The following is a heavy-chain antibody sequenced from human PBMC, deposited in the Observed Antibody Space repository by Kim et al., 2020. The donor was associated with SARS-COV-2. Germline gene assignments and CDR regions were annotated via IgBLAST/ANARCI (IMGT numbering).Heavy chain of an antibody. D-gene: IGHD3-10*01. CDR2: ISGSGGST. CDR1: GFTFSSYA. Sequence: GSLRLSCAASGFTFSSYAMSWVRQAPGKGLEWVSAISGSGGSTYYADSVKGRFTISRDNSKNTLYLQMNSLRAEDTAVYYCGKSATYYYGSGSYYLDYYYGMDVWGQGTTVTVSS. V-gene: IGHV3-23*01. J-gene: IGHJ6*02. CDR3: GKSATYYYGSGSYYLDYYYGMDV.